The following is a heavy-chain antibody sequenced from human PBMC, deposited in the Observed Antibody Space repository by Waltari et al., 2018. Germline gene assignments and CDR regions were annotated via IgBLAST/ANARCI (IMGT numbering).Heavy chain of an antibody. CDR1: GYTFTSYG. CDR2: ISAYNGNT. D-gene: IGHD6-19*01. CDR3: ATVGIAVAGTSFDY. Sequence: QVQLVQSGAEVKKPGASVKVSCKASGYTFTSYGISWVRQAPGQGLEWMGWISAYNGNTIYAQKFQGRVTMTEDTSTDTAYMELSSLRSEDTAVYYCATVGIAVAGTSFDYWGQGTLVTVSS. V-gene: IGHV1-18*01. J-gene: IGHJ4*02.